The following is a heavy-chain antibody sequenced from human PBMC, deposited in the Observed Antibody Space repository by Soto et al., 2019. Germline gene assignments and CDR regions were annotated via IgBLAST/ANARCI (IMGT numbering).Heavy chain of an antibody. V-gene: IGHV3-11*05. D-gene: IGHD3-9*01. CDR1: GFPFSDYY. CDR2: IGGSSSYT. J-gene: IGHJ4*02. CDR3: ARRRPTGYYNY. Sequence: QVQLVESGGDLVKPGGSLRLSCAASGFPFSDYYMSWIRQAPGKGLEWVSSIGGSSSYTNNADSVKGRFTISRDNAKNSLYLQMKSLRAEDTAVYYCARRRPTGYYNYWGQGTLVTVSA.